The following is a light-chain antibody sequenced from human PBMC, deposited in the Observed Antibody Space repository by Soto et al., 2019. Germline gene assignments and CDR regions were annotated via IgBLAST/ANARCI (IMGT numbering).Light chain of an antibody. CDR1: SSDVGGYNY. J-gene: IGLJ1*01. CDR3: SSYTSSRTLEYV. V-gene: IGLV2-14*01. Sequence: QSALTQPASVSGSPGQSITISCTGTSSDVGGYNYVSWYQQHPGKAPKLMIYDVSNRPSGVSNRFSGSKSGNTASLTISGLQAEDGADYYSSSYTSSRTLEYVFGTGTKVTVL. CDR2: DVS.